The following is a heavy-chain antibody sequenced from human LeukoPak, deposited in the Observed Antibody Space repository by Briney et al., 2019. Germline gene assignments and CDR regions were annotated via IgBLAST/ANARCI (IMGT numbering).Heavy chain of an antibody. CDR2: IGGSGDKT. CDR1: GFTFSSYA. CDR3: VRRGDASSGWGDHDY. V-gene: IGHV3-23*01. D-gene: IGHD6-19*01. Sequence: TGGSLRLSCAASGFTFSSYAISWVRQAPGKGLEWVSTIGGSGDKTFYAASVKGRFTISRDNSKNMLHLQMSSLTGEDTALYYCVRRGDASSGWGDHDYWGQGALVTVSS. J-gene: IGHJ4*02.